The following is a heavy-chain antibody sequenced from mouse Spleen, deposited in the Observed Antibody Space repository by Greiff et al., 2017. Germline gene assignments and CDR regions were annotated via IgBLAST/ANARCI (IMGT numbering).Heavy chain of an antibody. CDR2: INPNNGGT. J-gene: IGHJ4*01. D-gene: IGHD1-1*01. V-gene: IGHV1-18*01. Sequence: VQLQQSGPELVKPGASVKIPCKASGYTFTDYNMDWVKQSHGKSLEWIGDINPNNGGTIYNQKFKGKATLTVDKSSSTAYMELRSLTSEDTAVYYCAITTVVATRYAMDYWGQGTSVTVSS. CDR1: GYTFTDYN. CDR3: AITTVVATRYAMDY.